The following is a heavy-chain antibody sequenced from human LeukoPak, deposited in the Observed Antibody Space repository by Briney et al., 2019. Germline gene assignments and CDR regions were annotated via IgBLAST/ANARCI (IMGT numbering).Heavy chain of an antibody. V-gene: IGHV3-74*01. Sequence: GGSLRLSCAASGFTFSSYWMHWVRQAPGKGLVWVSRINSDGSSTSYADSVNGRFTISRDNAKNTLYLQMNSLRAEDTAVYYCAGDLGSAMDYYGMDVWGQGTTVTVSS. D-gene: IGHD5-18*01. J-gene: IGHJ6*02. CDR3: AGDLGSAMDYYGMDV. CDR1: GFTFSSYW. CDR2: INSDGSST.